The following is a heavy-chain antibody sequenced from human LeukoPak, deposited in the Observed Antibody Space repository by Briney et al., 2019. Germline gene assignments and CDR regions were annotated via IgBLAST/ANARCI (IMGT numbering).Heavy chain of an antibody. CDR2: INHSGST. Sequence: SETLSLTCAVYGGSFSGYYWSWIRQPPGKGLEWIGEINHSGSTNYNPSLNSRVTISVDTSNNQFSLKLSSVTAADTAVYYCAREPLDPYYFDYWGQGTLVTVSS. J-gene: IGHJ4*02. D-gene: IGHD1-1*01. V-gene: IGHV4-34*01. CDR3: AREPLDPYYFDY. CDR1: GGSFSGYY.